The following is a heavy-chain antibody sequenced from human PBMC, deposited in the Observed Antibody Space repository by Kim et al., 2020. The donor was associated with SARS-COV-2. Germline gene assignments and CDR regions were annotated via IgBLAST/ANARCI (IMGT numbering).Heavy chain of an antibody. CDR3: ARGTSGWPTTIYFDY. J-gene: IGHJ4*01. Sequence: SETLSLTCTVSGGSISSSSYYWGWIRQPPGKGLEWIGSIYYSGSTYYNPSLKSRVTISVDTSKNQFSLKLSSVTAADTAVYYCARGTSGWPTTIYFDYWG. D-gene: IGHD6-19*01. CDR2: IYYSGST. V-gene: IGHV4-39*01. CDR1: GGSISSSSYY.